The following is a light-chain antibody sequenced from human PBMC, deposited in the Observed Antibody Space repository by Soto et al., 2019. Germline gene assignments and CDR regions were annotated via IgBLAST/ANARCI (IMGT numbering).Light chain of an antibody. J-gene: IGKJ1*01. V-gene: IGKV1-39*01. CDR1: QSISTY. CDR2: AVS. CDR3: QQTYSFPRT. Sequence: DIQMTQSPSSLSASVGDRVTITCRASQSISTYLNWYQQTPGKAPKVLIYAVSSLESGVPSRFSGSGSGTDFTLTISSLQPEDFATYYCQQTYSFPRTFGQGT.